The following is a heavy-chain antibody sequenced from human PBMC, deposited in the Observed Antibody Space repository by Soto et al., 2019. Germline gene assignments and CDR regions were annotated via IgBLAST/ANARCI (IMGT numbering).Heavy chain of an antibody. CDR1: GGSISSHY. D-gene: IGHD2-21*01. CDR2: IHYSGTT. CDR3: ARRFYGGDYWYFDL. Sequence: QVQLQESGPGLVKPSETLSLTWAVSGGSISSHYWSWIRQPPGKGLEWIGYIHYSGTTNYSPSLKSRVTMSLDTSKNQFSLNLRSVTAADTAVYYCARRFYGGDYWYFDLWGRGTLVTVSS. V-gene: IGHV4-59*08. J-gene: IGHJ2*01.